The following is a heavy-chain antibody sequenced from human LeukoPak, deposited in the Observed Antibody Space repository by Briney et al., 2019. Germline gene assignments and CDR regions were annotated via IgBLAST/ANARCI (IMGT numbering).Heavy chain of an antibody. V-gene: IGHV3-7*01. D-gene: IGHD2-15*01. CDR2: IKQDGSKK. CDR1: GFTFSSYW. J-gene: IGHJ6*03. CDR3: ARVGAARYYYYYMDV. Sequence: GGSLRLSCAASGFTFSSYWLSWVRQAPGKGLEWVANIKQDGSKKYYVDSLKGRFTVSRDNAKNALYLQINSLRVGDTAVYYCARVGAARYYYYYMDVWGQGTTVTVSS.